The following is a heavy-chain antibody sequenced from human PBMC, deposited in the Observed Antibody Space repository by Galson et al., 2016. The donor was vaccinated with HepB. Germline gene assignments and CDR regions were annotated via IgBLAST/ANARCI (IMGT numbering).Heavy chain of an antibody. CDR2: VTPSGSA. J-gene: IGHJ4*02. CDR3: HFTNYDFDY. V-gene: IGHV4-39*01. CDR1: GASVNSDAYH. Sequence: ETLSLTCTVSGASVNSDAYHWAWIRQPPGKGLEWIGEVTPSGSANYSPSLSGRVTISVDTSKNQFSLRLTSVTAADTAVYYCHFTNYDFDYWGQGSLVTVSS. D-gene: IGHD4-11*01.